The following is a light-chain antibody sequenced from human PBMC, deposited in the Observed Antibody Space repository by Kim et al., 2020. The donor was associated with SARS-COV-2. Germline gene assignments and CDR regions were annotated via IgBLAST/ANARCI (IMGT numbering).Light chain of an antibody. CDR1: RSNIGNNP. V-gene: IGLV1-51*01. Sequence: QFVLTQPPSVSAAPGQKVTISCSGSRSNIGNNPVSWYQQFPGTAPKLITYDNDKRPSGIPDRFSSSKSGTSATLGITGLRTGDEADYYCATWDSSLSVGVFGGGTQLTVL. J-gene: IGLJ3*02. CDR2: DND. CDR3: ATWDSSLSVGV.